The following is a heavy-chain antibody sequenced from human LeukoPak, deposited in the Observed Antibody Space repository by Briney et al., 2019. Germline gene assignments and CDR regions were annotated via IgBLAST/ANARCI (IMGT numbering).Heavy chain of an antibody. Sequence: GGSLRLSCVASGFSLSNYGMTWVRQAPGKGLEWVANIKQDGSEKYYVDSVKGRFTISRDNAKNSLYLQLNNVSAEDAAVYHCARWRDTWSVDSWGQGTLVTVSS. CDR3: ARWRDTWSVDS. CDR1: GFSLSNYG. V-gene: IGHV3-7*05. D-gene: IGHD3-3*01. J-gene: IGHJ4*02. CDR2: IKQDGSEK.